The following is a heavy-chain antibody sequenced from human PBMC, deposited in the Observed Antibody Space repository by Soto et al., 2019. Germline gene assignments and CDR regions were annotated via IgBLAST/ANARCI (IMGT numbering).Heavy chain of an antibody. CDR3: TGDVVATTSGMDV. V-gene: IGHV6-1*01. CDR2: TYYRSNWYS. D-gene: IGHD5-12*01. J-gene: IGHJ6*02. CDR1: GDSVSSDSAA. Sequence: SQTLSLTCAISGDSVSSDSAAWNWIRQSPSRGLEWLGRTYYRSNWYSNYAVSVKSRITISTDTFKNQLSLRLNSVTPEDTAVYYCTGDVVATTSGMDVWGQGTTVTVSS.